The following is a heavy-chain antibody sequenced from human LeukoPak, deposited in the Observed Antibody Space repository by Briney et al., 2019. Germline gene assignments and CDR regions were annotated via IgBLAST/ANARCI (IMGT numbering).Heavy chain of an antibody. CDR1: GDTFNNYN. J-gene: IGHJ3*01. V-gene: IGHV1-69*13. CDR3: ATERWIQY. Sequence: ASVKVSCKASGDTFNNYNVNWVRQAPGQGLEWRGGITPIFGTANYAQKFQGRVTITAAESTSTAYLELRSLTSEDTAVYFCATERWIQYWGQGTMVTVSS. D-gene: IGHD5-24*01. CDR2: ITPIFGTA.